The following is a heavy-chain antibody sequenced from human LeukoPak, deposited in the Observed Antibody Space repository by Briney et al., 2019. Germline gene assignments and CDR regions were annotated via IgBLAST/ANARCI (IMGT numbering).Heavy chain of an antibody. J-gene: IGHJ4*02. Sequence: GGSLRLSCAASGFSLSGYAMSWVRQAPGKGLEYVSAISSNGGSTYYADSVKGRFTISRDNSKNALYLQMSGLRPEDTALYYCVKSIAVAGNVDYWGQGTLVTVSS. CDR2: ISSNGGST. CDR1: GFSLSGYA. D-gene: IGHD6-19*01. CDR3: VKSIAVAGNVDY. V-gene: IGHV3-64D*09.